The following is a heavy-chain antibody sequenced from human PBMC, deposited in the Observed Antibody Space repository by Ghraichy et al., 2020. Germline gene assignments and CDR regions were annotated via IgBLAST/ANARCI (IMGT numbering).Heavy chain of an antibody. D-gene: IGHD4-23*01. J-gene: IGHJ6*03. V-gene: IGHV1-69*13. CDR1: GGTFSSYA. CDR3: ATLGGNSYEGNYYYYYYMDV. Sequence: SVKVSCKASGGTFSSYAISWVRQAPGQGLEWMGGIIPIFGTANYAQKFQGRVTITADESTSTAYMELSSLRSEDTAVYYCATLGGNSYEGNYYYYYYMDVWGKGTTVTVSS. CDR2: IIPIFGTA.